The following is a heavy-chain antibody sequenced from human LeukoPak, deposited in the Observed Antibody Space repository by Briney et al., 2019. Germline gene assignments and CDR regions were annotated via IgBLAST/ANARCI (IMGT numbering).Heavy chain of an antibody. D-gene: IGHD6-13*01. V-gene: IGHV1-69*13. Sequence: SVKVSCKATGGTFSSYAISWVRQAPGRGLDWMGGIIPIFGKANYAQKFQGRVTITADESTSTAYMELSSLRSEDTAVYYCARDRYSSSQNWFDPWGQGTLVTVSS. CDR3: ARDRYSSSQNWFDP. CDR1: GGTFSSYA. J-gene: IGHJ5*02. CDR2: IIPIFGKA.